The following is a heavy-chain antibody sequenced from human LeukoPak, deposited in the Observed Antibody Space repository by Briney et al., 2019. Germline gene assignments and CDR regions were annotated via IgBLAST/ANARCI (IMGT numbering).Heavy chain of an antibody. Sequence: GGSLRLSCAASGFTFSSYEMNWVRQAPGKGLEWVSYISSSGSTIYYADSVKGRFTISRDNAKNSLYLQMSSLRAEDTAVYYCARALGFAATFDYWGQGTLVTVSS. CDR2: ISSSGSTI. V-gene: IGHV3-48*03. D-gene: IGHD2-15*01. J-gene: IGHJ4*02. CDR3: ARALGFAATFDY. CDR1: GFTFSSYE.